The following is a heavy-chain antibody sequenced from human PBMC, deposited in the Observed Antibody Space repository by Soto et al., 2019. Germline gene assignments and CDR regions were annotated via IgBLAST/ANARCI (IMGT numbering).Heavy chain of an antibody. D-gene: IGHD3-10*01. J-gene: IGHJ6*03. V-gene: IGHV1-18*01. Sequence: ASVKVSCKASGYTFTSYGISWVRQAPGQGLEWMGWISAYNGNTNYAQKLQGRVTMTTDTSTSTAYMELRSLRSDDTAVYYCARDSGNTMVRGVIILYGIYMDVWGKGTTVTVSS. CDR3: ARDSGNTMVRGVIILYGIYMDV. CDR2: ISAYNGNT. CDR1: GYTFTSYG.